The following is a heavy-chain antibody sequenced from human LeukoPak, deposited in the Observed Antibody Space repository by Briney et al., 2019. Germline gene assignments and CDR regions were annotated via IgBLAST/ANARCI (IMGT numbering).Heavy chain of an antibody. Sequence: PGVCLSLSYAASGFTLSRSAMTWVRQGPGTGLEFVASIIYSGGATHYPDSPKGRFTISRDNSKDTLYLQMNSLRAEDTALYYCAKDVLYYDGSEHVYYFDSWGQGTLVTVSS. CDR2: IIYSGGAT. CDR1: GFTLSRSA. D-gene: IGHD3-22*01. V-gene: IGHV3-23*01. CDR3: AKDVLYYDGSEHVYYFDS. J-gene: IGHJ4*02.